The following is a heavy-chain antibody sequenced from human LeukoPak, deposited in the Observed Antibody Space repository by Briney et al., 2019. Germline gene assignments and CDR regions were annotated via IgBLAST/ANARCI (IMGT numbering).Heavy chain of an antibody. J-gene: IGHJ4*02. CDR3: ARRYYGSGSYYNPLGY. CDR2: INHSGST. V-gene: IGHV4-34*01. Sequence: SETLSLTCAVYGGSFSGYYLSWIRQPPGKGLEWIGEINHSGSTNYNPSLKSRVTISVDTSKNQFSLKLSSVTAADTAVYYCARRYYGSGSYYNPLGYWGQGTLVTVSS. CDR1: GGSFSGYY. D-gene: IGHD3-10*01.